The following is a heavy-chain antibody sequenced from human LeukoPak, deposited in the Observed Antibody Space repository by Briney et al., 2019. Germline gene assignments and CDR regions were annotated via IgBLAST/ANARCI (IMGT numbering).Heavy chain of an antibody. CDR2: IIPIFGTA. V-gene: IGHV1-69*05. CDR3: ARERYCSSTSCLDYYYYMDV. CDR1: GHTFSTSS. D-gene: IGHD2-2*01. Sequence: SVKVSCKASGHTFSTSSITWVRQAPGQGLEWMGRIIPIFGTANYAQKFQGRVTITTDESTSTAYMELSSLRSEDTAVYYCARERYCSSTSCLDYYYYMDVWGKGTTVTVSS. J-gene: IGHJ6*03.